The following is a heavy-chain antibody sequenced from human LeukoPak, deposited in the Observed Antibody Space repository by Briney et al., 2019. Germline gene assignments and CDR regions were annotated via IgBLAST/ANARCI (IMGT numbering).Heavy chain of an antibody. Sequence: PGGSLRLSCAASGFTFRYYDFHWVRQAPGKGLEWVTFISSDGDDKFYAKSVKGRFTISRDNSKNTLELQMNSLRVEDTAVYFCAAMTAAGPLPPFGMDVWGQGTTVTVSS. D-gene: IGHD6-13*01. CDR1: GFTFRYYD. V-gene: IGHV3-30*03. CDR3: AAMTAAGPLPPFGMDV. J-gene: IGHJ6*02. CDR2: ISSDGDDK.